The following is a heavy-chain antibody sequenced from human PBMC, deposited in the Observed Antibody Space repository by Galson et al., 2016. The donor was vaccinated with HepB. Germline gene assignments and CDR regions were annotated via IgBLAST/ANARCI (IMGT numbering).Heavy chain of an antibody. Sequence: QSGAEVKRPGATVKVSCKTSGYTFTSNGISWVRQAPGQGLEWMGWISAYSGNTNYAQKLQDRVTMTTDTSTNTAYMELRSLRSDDTAVYYCARGGKGGYCTKGVCLSFAYWGQGTLVTVSS. J-gene: IGHJ4*02. CDR1: GYTFTSNG. V-gene: IGHV1-18*01. CDR3: ARGGKGGYCTKGVCLSFAY. D-gene: IGHD2-8*01. CDR2: ISAYSGNT.